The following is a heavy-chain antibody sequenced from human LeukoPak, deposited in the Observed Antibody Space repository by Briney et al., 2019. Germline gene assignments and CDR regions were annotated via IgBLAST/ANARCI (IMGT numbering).Heavy chain of an antibody. V-gene: IGHV1-2*02. CDR1: GYTFTGYY. CDR3: ARGPKLGPAYFDY. CDR2: INPNSGGT. Sequence: GASVKVSCKASGYTFTGYYMHWVRQAPGQGLEWMGWINPNSGGTNYAQKFQGRVTMTRDTSTSTVYMELSSLRSEDTAVYYCARGPKLGPAYFDYWGQGTLVTVSS. J-gene: IGHJ4*02. D-gene: IGHD7-27*01.